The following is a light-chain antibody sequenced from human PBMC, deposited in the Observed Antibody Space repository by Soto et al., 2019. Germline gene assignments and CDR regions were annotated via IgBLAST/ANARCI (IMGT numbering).Light chain of an antibody. V-gene: IGLV2-14*01. CDR2: GVT. CDR3: CSYSTSYLEV. CDR1: TGDIGFYDY. J-gene: IGLJ1*01. Sequence: QSALTQPASFSGSPGQSVTISCTGTTGDIGFYDYVSWYQQYPGKAPKLLIYGVTIRPSGISNRFSGSKSGSTASLTIPGLLDEDEADYYFCSYSTSYLEVFG.